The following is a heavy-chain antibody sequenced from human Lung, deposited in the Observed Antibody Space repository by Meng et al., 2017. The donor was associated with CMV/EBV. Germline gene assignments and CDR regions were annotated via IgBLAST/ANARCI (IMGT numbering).Heavy chain of an antibody. CDR3: ARVSSIAVAGTLGFGYYYYGMDV. D-gene: IGHD6-19*01. V-gene: IGHV3-7*01. CDR2: IKQDGSEK. Sequence: SCAASGFTFSSYWMSWVRQAPGKGLEWVANIKQDGSEKYYVDSVKGRFTISRDNVKNSLYLQMNSLRAEDTAVYFCARVSSIAVAGTLGFGYYYYGMDVWXQGTXVTVSS. J-gene: IGHJ6*02. CDR1: GFTFSSYW.